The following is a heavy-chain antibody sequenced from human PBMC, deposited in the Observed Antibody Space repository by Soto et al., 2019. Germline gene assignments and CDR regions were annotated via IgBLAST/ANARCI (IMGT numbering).Heavy chain of an antibody. CDR2: IWYDGSNK. CDR3: ARDLGYCSGGSCYKQPQDAFDI. V-gene: IGHV3-33*01. Sequence: QSGGSLRLSCAASGFTFSSYGMHWVRQAPGKGLEWVAVIWYDGSNKYYADSVKGRFTISRDNSKNTLYLQMNSLRAEDTAVYYCARDLGYCSGGSCYKQPQDAFDIWGQGTMVTVSS. D-gene: IGHD2-15*01. CDR1: GFTFSSYG. J-gene: IGHJ3*02.